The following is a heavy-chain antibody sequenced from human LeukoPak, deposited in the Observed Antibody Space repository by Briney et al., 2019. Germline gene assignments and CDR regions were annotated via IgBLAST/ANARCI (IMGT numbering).Heavy chain of an antibody. CDR2: MNPNSGNT. CDR3: AFGSSWHRADY. J-gene: IGHJ4*02. D-gene: IGHD6-13*01. Sequence: ASVKVSCKASGGTFSSYAINWVRQATGQGLEWMGWMNPNSGNTGYAQKFQGRVTMTRNTSISTAYMELNSLRAEDTAVYYCAFGSSWHRADYWGQGTLVTVSS. CDR1: GGTFSSYA. V-gene: IGHV1-8*02.